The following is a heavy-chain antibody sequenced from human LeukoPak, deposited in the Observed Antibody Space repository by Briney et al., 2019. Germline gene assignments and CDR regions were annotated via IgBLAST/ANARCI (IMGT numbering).Heavy chain of an antibody. CDR1: GYSFTSYW. J-gene: IGHJ6*02. D-gene: IGHD5-18*01. CDR2: IYPGDSDT. V-gene: IGHV5-51*01. CDR3: ARAATDVDTALFVPPEYYYGMDV. Sequence: GESLKISCKGSGYSFTSYWIGWVRQMPGKGLEWMGIIYPGDSDTRYSPSFQGQVTISADKSISTAYLQWSSLKASDTAMYYCARAATDVDTALFVPPEYYYGMDVWGQGTTVTVSS.